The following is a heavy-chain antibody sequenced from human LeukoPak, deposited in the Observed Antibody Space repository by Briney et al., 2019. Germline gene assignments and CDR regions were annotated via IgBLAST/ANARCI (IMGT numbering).Heavy chain of an antibody. J-gene: IGHJ6*03. CDR2: MSYDGKDK. CDR1: GFTFSTYT. Sequence: PGGSLRLSCAASGFTFSTYTMHWVRQAPGKGLEWVAVMSYDGKDKQYAVSVKGRFTISRDNSKNTVYLQMNSLRAEDTAVYYCAREGHYDILTGYSPVEYYYYYMDVWGKGTTVTVSS. D-gene: IGHD3-9*01. CDR3: AREGHYDILTGYSPVEYYYYYMDV. V-gene: IGHV3-30*04.